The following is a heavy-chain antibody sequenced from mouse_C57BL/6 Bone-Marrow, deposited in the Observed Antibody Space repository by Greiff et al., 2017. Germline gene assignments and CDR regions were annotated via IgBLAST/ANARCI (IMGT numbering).Heavy chain of an antibody. J-gene: IGHJ4*01. CDR1: GYTFTSYW. V-gene: IGHV1-59*01. CDR3: ARGPEDY. CDR2: IDPSDSYT. Sequence: QVQLQQPGAELVRPGTSVKLSCKASGYTFTSYWMHWVKQRPGQGLEWIGVIDPSDSYTNYNQKFKGKATLTVDTSSSTAYMQLSSLTSEDSAVYSCARGPEDYWGQGTSVTVSP.